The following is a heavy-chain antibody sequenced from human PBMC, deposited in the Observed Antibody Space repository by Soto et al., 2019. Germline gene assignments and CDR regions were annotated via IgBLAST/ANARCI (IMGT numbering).Heavy chain of an antibody. Sequence: QVQLVQSGAEVKKPGASVKVSCKASGYTFTSYDINWVRQATGQGLEWMGWMNPNSGNTGYAQKFQGRVTMTRNTSISTAYMGLSSLRSEDTAVYYCARVGPRLPAHGGGVWGQGTLVTVSS. D-gene: IGHD4-17*01. CDR2: MNPNSGNT. J-gene: IGHJ4*02. V-gene: IGHV1-8*01. CDR3: ARVGPRLPAHGGGV. CDR1: GYTFTSYD.